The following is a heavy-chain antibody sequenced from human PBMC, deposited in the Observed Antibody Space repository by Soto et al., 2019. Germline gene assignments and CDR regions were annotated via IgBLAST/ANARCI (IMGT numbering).Heavy chain of an antibody. J-gene: IGHJ4*02. Sequence: PSETLSLTCTVSGGSISSGDYYWSWIRQPPGKGLEWIGYIYYSGSTYYNPSLKSRVTISVDTSKNQFSLKLSSVTAAGTAVYYCARLGSGYDFIFDYWGQGTQVTVSS. CDR2: IYYSGST. CDR1: GGSISSGDYY. CDR3: ARLGSGYDFIFDY. D-gene: IGHD5-12*01. V-gene: IGHV4-30-4*01.